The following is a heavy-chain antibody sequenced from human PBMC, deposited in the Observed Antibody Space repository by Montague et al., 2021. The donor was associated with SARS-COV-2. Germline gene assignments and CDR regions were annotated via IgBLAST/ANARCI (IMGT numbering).Heavy chain of an antibody. CDR3: ARGPRVVAATLWFDP. D-gene: IGHD2-15*01. J-gene: IGHJ5*02. V-gene: IGHV3-7*04. CDR2: LKENGSEK. Sequence: FRSLSCAASGFTFTSYRMAWFRQAPGKGLEWVASLKENGSEKYILDSVKGRFTISRDNAKDSLYLQMNSLRAEDTAVYYCARGPRVVAATLWFDPWGQGTQVTVSS. CDR1: GFTFTSYR.